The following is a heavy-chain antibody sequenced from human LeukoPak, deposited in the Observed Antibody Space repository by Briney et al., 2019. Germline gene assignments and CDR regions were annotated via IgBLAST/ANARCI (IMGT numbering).Heavy chain of an antibody. V-gene: IGHV4-4*07. D-gene: IGHD4-17*01. J-gene: IGHJ4*02. Sequence: WETLSLTCTVSGASISSYYWSWIRQPAGKGLEWIGRIYTSGSTNYNPSLKSRVTMSVDTSENQFSLRLSSVTAADTAVYYCARHREATTVTNFDYWGQGTLVTVSS. CDR3: ARHREATTVTNFDY. CDR1: GASISSYY. CDR2: IYTSGST.